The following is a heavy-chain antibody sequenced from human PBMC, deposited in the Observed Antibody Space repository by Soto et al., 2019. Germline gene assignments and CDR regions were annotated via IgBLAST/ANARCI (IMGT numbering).Heavy chain of an antibody. CDR1: GVTLTGYY. CDR3: GRGKGTHRY. Sequence: SETLSLTCSVSGVTLTGYYWSWIRQTPGKTLEWIGCIFYNGTTNYNHSLKSRVTMSLGMSTNQFSLKLTSATAEGTALYYCGRGKGTHRYWGQETLDTVSS. D-gene: IGHD1-1*01. J-gene: IGHJ4*02. CDR2: IFYNGTT. V-gene: IGHV4-59*01.